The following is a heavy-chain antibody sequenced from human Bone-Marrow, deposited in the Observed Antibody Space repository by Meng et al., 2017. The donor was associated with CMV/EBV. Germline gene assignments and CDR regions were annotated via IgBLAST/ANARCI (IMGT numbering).Heavy chain of an antibody. Sequence: ASVKVSCKASGYTFTGYYMHWVRQAPGQGLEWMGWINPNSGGTKYAQKFQGRVTMTRDTSISTAYMELSRLRSDDTAVYYCARVGLRGAYWFDPWGQGTLVTVFS. CDR1: GYTFTGYY. J-gene: IGHJ5*02. CDR3: ARVGLRGAYWFDP. D-gene: IGHD3-16*01. V-gene: IGHV1-2*02. CDR2: INPNSGGT.